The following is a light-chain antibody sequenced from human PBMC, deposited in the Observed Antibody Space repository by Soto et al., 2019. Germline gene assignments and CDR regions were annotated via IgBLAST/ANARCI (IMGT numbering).Light chain of an antibody. V-gene: IGLV2-14*01. CDR3: ISYTIRSSFYV. CDR1: RSDIGGFNY. Sequence: QSVLTQPASVSGSPGQSITISCTGSRSDIGGFNYVSWYQQHPGKAPKVLIYEVTARSSGVSNRFSGSKSGNTASLTISGLQTDDEADYFCISYTIRSSFYVFGTGTKGTVL. J-gene: IGLJ1*01. CDR2: EVT.